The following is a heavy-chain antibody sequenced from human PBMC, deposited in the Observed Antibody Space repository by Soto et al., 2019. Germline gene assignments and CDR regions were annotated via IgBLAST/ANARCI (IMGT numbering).Heavy chain of an antibody. CDR2: INHSGST. CDR1: GGSFSVYY. V-gene: IGHV4-34*01. Sequence: SETLSLTCAVYGGSFSVYYCSWIRQPPGKGLEWIGGINHSGSTNYNPSLKSRVTISVDTSKNQFSLKLSSVTAADTAVYYCARGIVVVVAAGWFDPWGQGTLVTVSS. D-gene: IGHD2-15*01. J-gene: IGHJ5*02. CDR3: ARGIVVVVAAGWFDP.